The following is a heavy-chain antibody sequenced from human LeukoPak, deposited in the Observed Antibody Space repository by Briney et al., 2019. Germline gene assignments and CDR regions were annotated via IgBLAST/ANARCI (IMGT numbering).Heavy chain of an antibody. CDR3: ARVRRLQGFDY. D-gene: IGHD6-25*01. V-gene: IGHV4-34*01. CDR1: GGSFSGYY. Sequence: MASETLSLTCAVYGGSFSGYYWSWIRQPPGKGLEWIGEINHSGSTNYNPSLKSRVTISVDTSKNQFSLKLSSVTAADTAVYYCARVRRLQGFDYWGQGTLVTVSS. CDR2: INHSGST. J-gene: IGHJ4*02.